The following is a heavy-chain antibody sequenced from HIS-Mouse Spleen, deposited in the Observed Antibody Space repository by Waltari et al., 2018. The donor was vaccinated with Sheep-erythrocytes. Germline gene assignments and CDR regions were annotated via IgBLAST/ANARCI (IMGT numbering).Heavy chain of an antibody. Sequence: EVQLVESGGGLVKPGGSLRLSCAASGFTFSNAWMSWVRQAPGKGLEWVGRIKSKTDGGTTDYAAPVKGRFTISRDDSKNTLYLQMNSLKTEDTAVYYCTTHAQPNNWKYYSYWGQGTLVTVSS. V-gene: IGHV3-15*01. CDR1: GFTFSNAW. D-gene: IGHD1-20*01. CDR3: TTHAQPNNWKYYSY. J-gene: IGHJ4*02. CDR2: IKSKTDGGTT.